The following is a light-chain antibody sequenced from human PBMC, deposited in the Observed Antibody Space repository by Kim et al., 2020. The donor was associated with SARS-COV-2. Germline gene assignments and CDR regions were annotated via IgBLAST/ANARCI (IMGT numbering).Light chain of an antibody. CDR1: SSNTGNGY. J-gene: IGLJ1*01. CDR3: GTWDSSLSAYV. Sequence: GQKVTISCSRSSSNTGNGYVSWDQQLPGTAPKLLIYDNNKRPSGIPDRFSGSKSGTSATLGITGLQTGDEADYYCGTWDSSLSAYVFGNGTKVTVL. CDR2: DNN. V-gene: IGLV1-51*01.